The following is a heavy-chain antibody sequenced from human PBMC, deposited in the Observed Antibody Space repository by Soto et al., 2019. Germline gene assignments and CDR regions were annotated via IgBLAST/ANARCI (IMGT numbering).Heavy chain of an antibody. CDR3: ARPYYYDSSESYYYGMAV. Sequence: QVQLVQSGAEVKKPGYSVKVSCKASGGTFSSYAISWVRQAPGQGLEWMGGIIPIFGTANYAQKFQGRVTITADESTSTAYMELSSLRSEDTAVYYCARPYYYDSSESYYYGMAVWGQGTTVTVSS. CDR2: IIPIFGTA. CDR1: GGTFSSYA. J-gene: IGHJ6*02. V-gene: IGHV1-69*01. D-gene: IGHD3-22*01.